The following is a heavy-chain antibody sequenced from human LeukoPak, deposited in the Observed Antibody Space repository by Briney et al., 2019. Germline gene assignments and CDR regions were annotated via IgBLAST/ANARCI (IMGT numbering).Heavy chain of an antibody. J-gene: IGHJ4*02. CDR3: ARDLKFDY. CDR2: IIPILGIA. Sequence: ASVNVTCKSSVGTFSIYAISWVRQAPGQGLEWMGRIIPILGIANYAQKFQGRVTITADKSTSTAYMELSSLRSEDTAVYYCARDLKFDYWGQGTLVTVSS. CDR1: VGTFSIYA. V-gene: IGHV1-69*04.